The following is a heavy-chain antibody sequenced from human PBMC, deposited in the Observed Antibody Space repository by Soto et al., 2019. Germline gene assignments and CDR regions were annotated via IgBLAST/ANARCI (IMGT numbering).Heavy chain of an antibody. V-gene: IGHV1-69*01. CDR2: IIPIFGTT. D-gene: IGHD1-20*01. Sequence: VQLVQSGAEVKKPGSSVKVSCKASGDTLNNYIFNWVRQAPGEGLEWMGGIIPIFGTTIYAQKFQGRVAITADDSTNSTYMELSGLRSDDTAVFYCARADCGYGTCYNWILNSVDPWGQGTLVTVSS. CDR1: GDTLNNYI. J-gene: IGHJ5*02. CDR3: ARADCGYGTCYNWILNSVDP.